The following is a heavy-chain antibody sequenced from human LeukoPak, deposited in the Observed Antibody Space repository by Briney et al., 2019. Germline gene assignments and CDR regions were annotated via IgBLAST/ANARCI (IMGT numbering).Heavy chain of an antibody. J-gene: IGHJ4*02. Sequence: PSETLSLTCTVSGGSISSSSYYWGWLRQPPGKGLEWIGSIYYSGSTYYNPSLKSRVTISVDTSKNQFSLKLSSVTAADTAVYYCAGRIARYSFTYWGQGTLVTVSS. CDR3: AGRIARYSFTY. CDR1: GGSISSSSYY. V-gene: IGHV4-39*01. D-gene: IGHD2-21*01. CDR2: IYYSGST.